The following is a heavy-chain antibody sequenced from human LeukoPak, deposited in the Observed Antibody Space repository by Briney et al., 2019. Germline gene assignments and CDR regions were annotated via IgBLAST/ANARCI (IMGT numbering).Heavy chain of an antibody. CDR3: AKDYTGTDYYFDY. V-gene: IGHV3-64D*06. CDR1: GFTFSSYA. CDR2: ISSNGGST. D-gene: IGHD1-7*01. J-gene: IGHJ4*02. Sequence: GGSLRLSCSASGFTFSSYAMHWVRQAPGKGLEYVSAISSNGGSTYYADSVKGRFTISRDNSKNTLYLQMSSLRAEDTALYYCAKDYTGTDYYFDYWGQGTLVTVSS.